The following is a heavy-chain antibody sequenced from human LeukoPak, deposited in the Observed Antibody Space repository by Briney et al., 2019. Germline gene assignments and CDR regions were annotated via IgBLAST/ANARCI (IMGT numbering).Heavy chain of an antibody. CDR3: ARDQTYYYDSSGYYARYYYGMDV. V-gene: IGHV4-61*02. Sequence: SETLSLTCTVSGGSISSSSYYWGWIRQPAGKGLEWIGRIYTSGSTNYNPSLKSRVTMSVDTSKNQFSLKLSSVTAADTAVYYCARDQTYYYDSSGYYARYYYGMDVWGQGTTVTVSS. CDR2: IYTSGST. D-gene: IGHD3-22*01. J-gene: IGHJ6*02. CDR1: GGSISSSSYY.